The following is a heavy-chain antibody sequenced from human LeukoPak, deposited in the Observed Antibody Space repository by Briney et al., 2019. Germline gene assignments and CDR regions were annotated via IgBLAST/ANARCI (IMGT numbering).Heavy chain of an antibody. D-gene: IGHD3-22*01. CDR1: GFTFSSYA. V-gene: IGHV3-23*01. CDR2: ISGSGGST. Sequence: GGSLRLSCAASGFTFSSYAMRWVRQAPGKGLEWVSAISGSGGSTYYADSVKGRFTISRDNSKNTLYLQMNSLRAEDTAVYYCAKVGPITMIVVVMGAFDIWGQGTMVTVSS. J-gene: IGHJ3*02. CDR3: AKVGPITMIVVVMGAFDI.